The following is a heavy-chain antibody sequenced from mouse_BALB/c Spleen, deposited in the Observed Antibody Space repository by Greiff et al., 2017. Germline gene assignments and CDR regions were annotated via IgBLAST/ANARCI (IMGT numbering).Heavy chain of an antibody. Sequence: EVQLVESGGGLVKPGGSLKLSCAASGFAFSSYDMSWVRQTPEKRLEWVAYISSGGGSTYYPDTVKGRFTISRDNAKNTLYLQMSSLKSEDTAMYYCARRSLFAYWGQGTLVTVSA. J-gene: IGHJ3*01. CDR2: ISSGGGST. CDR3: ARRSLFAY. V-gene: IGHV5-12-1*01. CDR1: GFAFSSYD.